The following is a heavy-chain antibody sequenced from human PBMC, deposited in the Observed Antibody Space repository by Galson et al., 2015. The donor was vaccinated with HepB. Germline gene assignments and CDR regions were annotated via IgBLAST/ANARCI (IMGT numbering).Heavy chain of an antibody. V-gene: IGHV4-39*01. CDR1: GGSISSRSYY. CDR2: IYFDGST. J-gene: IGHJ4*02. CDR3: ARQTETYNTAFDY. Sequence: ETLSLTCIVSGGSISSRSYYWGWIRQPPGKALEWIGSIYFDGSTYYNPSLRSRVTISIDTSMNRFSLRLNSVTAADTAVYYCARQTETYNTAFDYWGQGTPVTVSS. D-gene: IGHD1-1*01.